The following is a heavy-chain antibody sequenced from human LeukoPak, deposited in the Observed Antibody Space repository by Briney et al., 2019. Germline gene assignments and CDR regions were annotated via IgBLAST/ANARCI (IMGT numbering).Heavy chain of an antibody. J-gene: IGHJ5*02. Sequence: GASVKVSCKASGGTFSSYAISWVRQAPGQGLEWMGGIIPIFGTANYAQKFQDRVTITADISTNTVYMELSNLRSEDTAMYYCARDEEGDCGGDCYNWFAPWGQGTLVTVSS. D-gene: IGHD2-21*02. CDR3: ARDEEGDCGGDCYNWFAP. CDR1: GGTFSSYA. V-gene: IGHV1-69*06. CDR2: IIPIFGTA.